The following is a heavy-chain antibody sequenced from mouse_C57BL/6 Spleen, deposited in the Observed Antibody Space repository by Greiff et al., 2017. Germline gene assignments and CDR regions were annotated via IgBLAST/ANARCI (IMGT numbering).Heavy chain of an antibody. CDR3: ARAGATDYAMDY. J-gene: IGHJ4*01. D-gene: IGHD3-1*01. CDR2: ISYDGSN. V-gene: IGHV3-6*01. CDR1: GYSITSGYY. Sequence: VQLKESGPGLVKPSQSLSLTCSVTGYSITSGYYWNWIRQFPGNKLEWMGYISYDGSNNYNPSLKNRISITRDTSKNQFFLKLNSVTTEDTATYYCARAGATDYAMDYWGQGTSVTVSS.